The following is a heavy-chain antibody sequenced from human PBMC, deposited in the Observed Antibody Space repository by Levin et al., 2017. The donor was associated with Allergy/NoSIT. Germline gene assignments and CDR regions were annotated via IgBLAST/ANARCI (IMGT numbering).Heavy chain of an antibody. D-gene: IGHD6-13*01. Sequence: SGGSLRLSCAASGFTFDDYAMHWVRQAPGKGLEWVSGISWNGDNIGYADSVKGRFTISRDKAKKSLYLQMNSLRGDDTARYYCAKGADSIAAAGVVDNWGQGTLVTVSS. CDR3: AKGADSIAAAGVVDN. J-gene: IGHJ4*02. CDR2: ISWNGDNI. CDR1: GFTFDDYA. V-gene: IGHV3-9*01.